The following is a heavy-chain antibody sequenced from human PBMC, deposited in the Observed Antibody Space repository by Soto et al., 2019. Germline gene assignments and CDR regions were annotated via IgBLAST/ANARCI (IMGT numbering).Heavy chain of an antibody. CDR2: IYYSGST. J-gene: IGHJ4*02. CDR3: ARVPPSGYYDSSGYYDY. Sequence: QVQLQESGPGLVKPSQTLSLTCTVSGGSISSGDYYWSWIRQPPGKGLEWIGYIYYSGSTYYNPSLKSRVTILVDTSKNQFSLKLSSVTAADTAVYYCARVPPSGYYDSSGYYDYWGQGTLVTVSS. D-gene: IGHD3-22*01. CDR1: GGSISSGDYY. V-gene: IGHV4-30-4*01.